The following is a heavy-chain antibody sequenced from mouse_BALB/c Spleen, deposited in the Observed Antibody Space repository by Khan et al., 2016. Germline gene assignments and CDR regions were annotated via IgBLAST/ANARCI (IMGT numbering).Heavy chain of an antibody. Sequence: QLEESGPGLVKPSQSLSLTCTVTGYSITSDYAWNWIRQFPGNKLEWMGYISYSGSTSYNPSLKSRISITRDTSKNQFFLQLNSVTTDDTATYYCARAPPRWYFDVWGAGTTVTVSS. J-gene: IGHJ1*01. CDR1: GYSITSDYA. CDR3: ARAPPRWYFDV. V-gene: IGHV3-2*02. CDR2: ISYSGST.